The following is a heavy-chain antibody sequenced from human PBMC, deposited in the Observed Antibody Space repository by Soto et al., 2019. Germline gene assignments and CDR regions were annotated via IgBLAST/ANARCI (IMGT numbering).Heavy chain of an antibody. Sequence: SETLSLTCTVSGGSMTNYYWSWIRQPPGKGLEWIGYTYYSGNTNYNPSLKSRVTISVDTSKNQFSLKLSSVTAADTAVYYCARDRRHNWFDPWGQGTLVTVS. CDR3: ARDRRHNWFDP. J-gene: IGHJ5*02. CDR2: TYYSGNT. V-gene: IGHV4-59*01. CDR1: GGSMTNYY.